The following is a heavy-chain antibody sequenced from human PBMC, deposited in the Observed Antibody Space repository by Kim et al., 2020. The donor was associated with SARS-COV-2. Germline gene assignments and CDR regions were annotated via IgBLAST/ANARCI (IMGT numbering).Heavy chain of an antibody. D-gene: IGHD3-9*01. V-gene: IGHV4-59*01. Sequence: LKSRVTISVDTSKNQFSLKLSSVTAADTAVYYCARDRSDILTGYYYYFDYWGQGTLVTVSS. CDR3: ARDRSDILTGYYYYFDY. J-gene: IGHJ4*02.